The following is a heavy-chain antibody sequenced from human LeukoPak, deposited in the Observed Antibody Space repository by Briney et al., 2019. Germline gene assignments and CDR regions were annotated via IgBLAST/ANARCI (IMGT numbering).Heavy chain of an antibody. D-gene: IGHD6-13*01. CDR3: ARASSSSDDY. CDR1: GYTFTSYD. Sequence: GASVKVSCKASGYTFTSYDINWVRQATGQWLEWMGWMNPNSGNTGYAQKFQGRVTITRNTSISTAYMELSSLRPEDTAVYYCARASSSSDDYWGQGTLVTVSS. V-gene: IGHV1-8*03. J-gene: IGHJ4*02. CDR2: MNPNSGNT.